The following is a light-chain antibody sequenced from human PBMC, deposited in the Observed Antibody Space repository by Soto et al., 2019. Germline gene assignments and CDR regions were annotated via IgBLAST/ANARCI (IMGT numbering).Light chain of an antibody. Sequence: EIVLTQSPGTLSLSPGERATLSCRASQSVSSSYLAWYRQIPGQAPSLLMYGASSRATGIPERFSGTGSGTDFTLTISRLEPEDFAVYYCQQYGSSPLTFGGGTKVDIK. CDR2: GAS. CDR3: QQYGSSPLT. CDR1: QSVSSSY. J-gene: IGKJ4*01. V-gene: IGKV3-20*01.